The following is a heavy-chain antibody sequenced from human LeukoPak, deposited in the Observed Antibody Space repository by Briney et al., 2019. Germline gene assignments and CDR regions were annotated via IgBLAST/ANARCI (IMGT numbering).Heavy chain of an antibody. D-gene: IGHD3-10*01. CDR1: GDSVSSNSAA. CDR2: TYYRSKWYN. J-gene: IGHJ6*02. Sequence: SQTLSLTCAISGDSVSSNSAAWNWIRQSPSRGLEWLGRTYYRSKWYNDYAVSVKSRITINPDTSKNQFSLQLNSVTPEDTAVYYCAREDYGSGSPPLGYYYGMDVWGQGTTVTVSS. V-gene: IGHV6-1*01. CDR3: AREDYGSGSPPLGYYYGMDV.